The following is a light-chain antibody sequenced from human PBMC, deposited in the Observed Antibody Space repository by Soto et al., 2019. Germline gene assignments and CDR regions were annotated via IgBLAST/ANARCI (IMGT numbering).Light chain of an antibody. CDR2: GAS. CDR1: QSVSSSY. J-gene: IGKJ1*01. Sequence: EIVMTQSPATLSVSPGERATLSCRASQSVSSSYLAWYQQKPGQAPRLLIYGASSRATGIPDRFSGSASGTDFTLIISRLEPEDFAVYYCQQYDSWTFGQGTKVDIK. CDR3: QQYDSWT. V-gene: IGKV3-20*01.